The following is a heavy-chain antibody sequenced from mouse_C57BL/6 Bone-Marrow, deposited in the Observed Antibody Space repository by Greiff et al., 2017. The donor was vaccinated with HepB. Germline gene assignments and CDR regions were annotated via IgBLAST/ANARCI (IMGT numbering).Heavy chain of an antibody. J-gene: IGHJ4*01. CDR1: GFTFSSYA. CDR3: TRDRVVTTGDYYAMDY. Sequence: EVNVVESGEGLVKPGGSLKLSCAASGFTFSSYAMSWVRQTPEKRLEWVAYISSGGDYIYYADTVKGRFTISRDNARNTLYLQMSSLKSEDTAMYYCTRDRVVTTGDYYAMDYWGQGTSVTVSS. V-gene: IGHV5-9-1*02. D-gene: IGHD2-2*01. CDR2: ISSGGDYI.